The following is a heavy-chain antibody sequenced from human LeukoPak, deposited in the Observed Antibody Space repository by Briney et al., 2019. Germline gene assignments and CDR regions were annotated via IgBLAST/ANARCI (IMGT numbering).Heavy chain of an antibody. CDR2: IKSKTDGGTT. V-gene: IGHV3-15*01. Sequence: GGSLRLSCAAPESTFTNAWITWFRQAPGKGREWVGRIKSKTDGGTTDYAAPVKGRFTISRDDSKNTLYLEMNSLKIEDTAVYYCTTGRSGGSCPYWGQGTLVTVSS. CDR3: TTGRSGGSCPY. D-gene: IGHD2-15*01. J-gene: IGHJ4*02. CDR1: ESTFTNAW.